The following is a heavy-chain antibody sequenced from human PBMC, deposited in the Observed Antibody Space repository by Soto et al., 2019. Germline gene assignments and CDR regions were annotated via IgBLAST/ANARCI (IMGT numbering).Heavy chain of an antibody. Sequence: GGSLRLSCAASGFTFSSYGMHWVRQAPGKGLEWVAVIWYDGSNKYYADSVKGRFTISRDNSKNTLYLQMNSLRAEDTAVYYCARPIFQFNYYYGMDVWGQGTTVTVSS. CDR1: GFTFSSYG. D-gene: IGHD3-3*01. CDR3: ARPIFQFNYYYGMDV. CDR2: IWYDGSNK. J-gene: IGHJ6*02. V-gene: IGHV3-33*01.